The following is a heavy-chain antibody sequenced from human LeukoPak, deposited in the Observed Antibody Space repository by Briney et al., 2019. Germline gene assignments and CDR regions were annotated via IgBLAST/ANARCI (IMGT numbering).Heavy chain of an antibody. CDR3: ARGVPYSGGDNFNY. J-gene: IGHJ4*02. CDR2: IHPSGST. D-gene: IGHD6-13*01. V-gene: IGHV4-4*07. CDR1: GDSISSYY. Sequence: SETLSLTCTVSGDSISSYYWSWIRQPAGKGLEWIGRIHPSGSTNYNPSLKSRVTLSVDTSKNEFSLKLSSVTAADTAVYYCARGVPYSGGDNFNYWGQGTLVTVSS.